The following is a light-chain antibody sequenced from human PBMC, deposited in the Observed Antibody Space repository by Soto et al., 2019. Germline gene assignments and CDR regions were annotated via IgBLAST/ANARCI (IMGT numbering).Light chain of an antibody. J-gene: IGKJ1*01. CDR3: QRTYSTPWT. Sequence: DIQMTQSPSSLSASVGDRVTITCRASQSISSDLNWYQQKPGKAPKLLIYAASSFQSGVPSRFSGSGSGTDFPLTISSLQPEDFATYYCQRTYSTPWTCGQGTKGEIK. V-gene: IGKV1-39*01. CDR2: AAS. CDR1: QSISSD.